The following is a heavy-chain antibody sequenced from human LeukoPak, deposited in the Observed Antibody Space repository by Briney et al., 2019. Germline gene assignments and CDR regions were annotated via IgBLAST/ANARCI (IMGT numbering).Heavy chain of an antibody. J-gene: IGHJ5*02. D-gene: IGHD3-22*01. CDR1: GSTVSGNY. Sequence: GGSLRLSCAASGSTVSGNYMSWVRQAPGKGLEWVSVIYSGGSTYYADSVKGRFTISRDNSKNTLYLQMNSLRAEDTAVYYCAREDYYAGPFDPWGQGTLVTVSS. CDR3: AREDYYAGPFDP. CDR2: IYSGGST. V-gene: IGHV3-66*01.